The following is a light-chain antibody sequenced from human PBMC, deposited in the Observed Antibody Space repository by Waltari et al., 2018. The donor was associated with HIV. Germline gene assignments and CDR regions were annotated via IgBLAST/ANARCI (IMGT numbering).Light chain of an antibody. CDR3: NSRDSSGSHWV. V-gene: IGLV3-19*01. J-gene: IGLJ3*02. CDR2: GKN. CDR1: SLRSYY. Sequence: SSELTQDPAVSVALGQTVRITCQGDSLRSYYASWYQQKPGQAPVLVIYGKNNRPSGIPDRFAGSSSGNTASLTITGAQAEDEADYYGNSRDSSGSHWVFGGGTRLTVL.